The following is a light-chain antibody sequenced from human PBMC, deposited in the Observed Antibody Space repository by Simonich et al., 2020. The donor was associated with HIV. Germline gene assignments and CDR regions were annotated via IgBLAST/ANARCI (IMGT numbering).Light chain of an antibody. Sequence: NFMLTQPHSVSESPGKTVTISCTRSSGSIATYYVQWYQQRPGSAPTTVIYEDNQRPSGVPGRFSGSVDSSSNSASLTISGLKTEDEADYYCQSYDSSDQKVFGGGTKLTVL. V-gene: IGLV6-57*03. J-gene: IGLJ3*02. CDR3: QSYDSSDQKV. CDR1: SGSIATYY. CDR2: EDN.